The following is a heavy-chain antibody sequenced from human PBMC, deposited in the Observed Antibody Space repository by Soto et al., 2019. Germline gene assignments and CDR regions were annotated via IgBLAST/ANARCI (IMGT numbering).Heavy chain of an antibody. J-gene: IGHJ4*02. V-gene: IGHV5-51*01. D-gene: IGHD2-2*01. CDR1: YW. CDR2: IFPGASDT. Sequence: YWIGRVRKKTRKGLEWMGIIFPGASDTTYNPSFQGRVTFSAAKSINTAYLQWSSLKASDTAIYFFVRAGFCRKGDFSDLAYLGQGTQVTVS. CDR3: VRAGFCRKGDFSDLAY.